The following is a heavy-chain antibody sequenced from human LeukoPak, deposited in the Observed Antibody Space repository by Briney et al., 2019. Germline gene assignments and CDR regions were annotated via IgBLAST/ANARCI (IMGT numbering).Heavy chain of an antibody. J-gene: IGHJ5*02. CDR3: ARDLECSSCWTGWFDA. D-gene: IGHD6-13*01. V-gene: IGHV3-21*01. CDR2: ISSSSSYI. CDR1: GFTFSSYS. Sequence: PGGSLRLSCAASGFTFSSYSMNWVRQAPGKGLEWVSSISSSSSYIYYADSVKGRFTTSRDNAKNSLYLQMNSLRAEDTAVCYCARDLECSSCWTGWFDAWGKGTMVTVSS.